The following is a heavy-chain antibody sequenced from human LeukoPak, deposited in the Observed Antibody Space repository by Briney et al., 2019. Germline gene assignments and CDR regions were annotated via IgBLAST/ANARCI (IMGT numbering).Heavy chain of an antibody. CDR3: AKDDRWLQFCC. Sequence: GGSLRLSCAASGFTFSSYEMNWVRQAPGKGLEWVSYISSRATAIYYADSVKGRFTISRDNAKNSLYLQMNSLRAEDTAVYYCAKDDRWLQFCCWGQGTLVTVSA. D-gene: IGHD5-24*01. CDR2: ISSRATAI. V-gene: IGHV3-48*03. J-gene: IGHJ4*02. CDR1: GFTFSSYE.